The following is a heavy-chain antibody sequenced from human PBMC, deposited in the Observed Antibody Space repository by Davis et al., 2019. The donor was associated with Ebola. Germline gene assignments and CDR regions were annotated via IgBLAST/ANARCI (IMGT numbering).Heavy chain of an antibody. J-gene: IGHJ4*02. CDR1: GFTFSDYY. D-gene: IGHD6-19*01. Sequence: GESLKISCAASGFTFSDYYMSWIRQAPGKGLEWVSYISSSGSTIYYADSVKGRFTISRDNAKNSLYLQINSLRAEDTAVYYCARIAVAAGLDYWGQGTLVTVSS. V-gene: IGHV3-11*01. CDR2: ISSSGSTI. CDR3: ARIAVAAGLDY.